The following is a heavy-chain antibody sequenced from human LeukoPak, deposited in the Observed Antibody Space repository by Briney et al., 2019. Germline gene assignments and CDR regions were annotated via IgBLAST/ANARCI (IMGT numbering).Heavy chain of an antibody. Sequence: ASVKVSCKASGYTFTSYGINWVRQAPGQGLEWMGWINPNSGGTNYAQKFQGRVTMTRDTSISTAYMELSRLRSDDTAVYYCARGASAAYYYDSSGYQRIDTEYYYYYMDVWGKGTTVTISS. D-gene: IGHD3-22*01. CDR1: GYTFTSYG. V-gene: IGHV1-2*02. J-gene: IGHJ6*03. CDR2: INPNSGGT. CDR3: ARGASAAYYYDSSGYQRIDTEYYYYYMDV.